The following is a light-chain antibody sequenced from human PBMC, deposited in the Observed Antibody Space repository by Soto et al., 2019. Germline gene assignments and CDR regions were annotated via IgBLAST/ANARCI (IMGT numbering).Light chain of an antibody. CDR3: QSYDSSLSGLYV. Sequence: QSVLTQPPSVSGAPGQRVTISCTGSSSNIGAGYDVHWYQQLPGTAPKLLIYGNSNRPSGVPDRFSGPKSGTSASLAITGLQAEDEADYYRQSYDSSLSGLYVFGTGTKLTVL. V-gene: IGLV1-40*01. CDR2: GNS. J-gene: IGLJ1*01. CDR1: SSNIGAGYD.